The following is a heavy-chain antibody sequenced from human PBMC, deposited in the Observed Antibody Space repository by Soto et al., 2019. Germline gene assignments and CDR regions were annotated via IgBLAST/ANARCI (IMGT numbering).Heavy chain of an antibody. CDR1: GYGFTSYW. D-gene: IGHD7-27*01. J-gene: IGHJ3*02. CDR3: ARPNWGGPDAFDI. CDR2: IYPGDSDT. Sequence: GESLKISCKGSGYGFTSYWIGWVHQMPGKGLEWMGIIYPGDSDTRYSPSFQGQVTISADKSISTAYLQWSSLKASDTTMYYCARPNWGGPDAFDIWGQGTMVTVSS. V-gene: IGHV5-51*07.